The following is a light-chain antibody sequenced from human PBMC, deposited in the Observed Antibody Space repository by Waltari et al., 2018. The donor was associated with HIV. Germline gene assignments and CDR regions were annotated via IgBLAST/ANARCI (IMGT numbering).Light chain of an antibody. CDR1: SNDVGYYNL. J-gene: IGLJ1*01. Sequence: QSALTQPASVSGSPGQSITISCTGTSNDVGYYNLVSWYQQDPGKAPKVMIYEVSKRPSGVSNRISGSKSGNTASLTISGLQAEDEADYYGGSYAGSNAYVFGIGTKVTVL. CDR2: EVS. CDR3: GSYAGSNAYV. V-gene: IGLV2-23*02.